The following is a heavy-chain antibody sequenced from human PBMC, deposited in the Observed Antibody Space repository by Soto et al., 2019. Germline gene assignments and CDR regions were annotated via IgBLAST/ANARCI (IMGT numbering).Heavy chain of an antibody. CDR2: ISSSSSYI. CDR3: ASEVTMVRGVHFDY. Sequence: EVQLVESGEGMGKPGGSLRLSCAASGFTFSSYSMNWVRQAPGKGLEWVSSISSSSSYIYYADSVKGRFTISRDNAKNSLYLQMNSLRAEDTAVYYCASEVTMVRGVHFDYWGQGTLVTVSS. J-gene: IGHJ4*02. D-gene: IGHD3-10*01. CDR1: GFTFSSYS. V-gene: IGHV3-21*01.